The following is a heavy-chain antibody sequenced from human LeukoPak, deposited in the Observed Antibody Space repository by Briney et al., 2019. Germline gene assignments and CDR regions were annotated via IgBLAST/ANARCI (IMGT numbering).Heavy chain of an antibody. CDR2: INPSGGST. CDR1: GYTFTSYY. CDR3: ARGKSIAARGTYDFFDS. Sequence: ASVTVSFKASGYTFTSYYMHWVRQAPGQGLEWMGIINPSGGSTTYAQKFQGRVTMTRDMSTSTVYMELSSLRSEDTAVYYCARGKSIAARGTYDFFDSWGQGTLVTVSS. J-gene: IGHJ4*02. D-gene: IGHD6-6*01. V-gene: IGHV1-46*01.